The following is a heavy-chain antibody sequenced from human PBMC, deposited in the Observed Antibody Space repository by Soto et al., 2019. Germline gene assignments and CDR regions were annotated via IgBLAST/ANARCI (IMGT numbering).Heavy chain of an antibody. J-gene: IGHJ5*02. CDR1: GGSISSGGYY. Sequence: SETLSLTCTVSGGSISSGGYYWSWIRQHPGKGLEWIGYIYYSGSTYYNPSLKSRVTISVDTSKNQFSLKLSSVTAADTAVYYCASTYYYDSSGYYYPNWFDPWGQGTLVTVS. D-gene: IGHD3-22*01. V-gene: IGHV4-31*03. CDR2: IYYSGST. CDR3: ASTYYYDSSGYYYPNWFDP.